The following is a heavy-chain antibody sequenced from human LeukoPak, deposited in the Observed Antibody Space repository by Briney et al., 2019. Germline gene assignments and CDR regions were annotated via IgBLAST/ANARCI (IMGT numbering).Heavy chain of an antibody. CDR2: ISSSSTTI. D-gene: IGHD6-13*01. CDR3: ARTGYYYAMDV. V-gene: IGHV3-48*01. CDR1: GFTFSSYA. Sequence: GGSLRLSCAASGFTFSSYAMSWVRQAPGKGLEWVSYISSSSTTIYYADSVKGRFTISRDNAKNSLYLQMNSLRAEDTAVYYCARTGYYYAMDVWGQGTTVTVSS. J-gene: IGHJ6*02.